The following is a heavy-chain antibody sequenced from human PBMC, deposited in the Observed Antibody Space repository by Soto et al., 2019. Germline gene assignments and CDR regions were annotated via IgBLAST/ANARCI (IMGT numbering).Heavy chain of an antibody. D-gene: IGHD3-10*01. CDR3: ARVKGSGSYYAFDI. Sequence: QVQLQESGPGLVKPSQTLSLTCTVSGGSISSGGYYWSWIRQHPGKGLEWIGYIYYSGSTYYNPSLKSRVTISVDTSKNQCSLKLSSVTAADTAVYYCARVKGSGSYYAFDIWGQGTMVTVSS. CDR1: GGSISSGGYY. CDR2: IYYSGST. J-gene: IGHJ3*02. V-gene: IGHV4-31*03.